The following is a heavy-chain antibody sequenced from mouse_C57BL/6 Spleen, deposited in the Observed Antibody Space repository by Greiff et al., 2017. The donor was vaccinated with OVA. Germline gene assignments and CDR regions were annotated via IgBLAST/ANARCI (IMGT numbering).Heavy chain of an antibody. CDR1: GYTFTSYW. Sequence: QVQLQQPGTELVKPGASVKLSCKASGYTFTSYWMHWVKQRPGQGLEWIGNINPSNGGTNYNEKFKSKATLTVDKSSSTAYMQLSSLTSEDSAVYDGARSKVGRGRYYLDYWGQGTTLTVSS. CDR3: ARSKVGRGRYYLDY. D-gene: IGHD4-1*01. V-gene: IGHV1-53*01. J-gene: IGHJ2*01. CDR2: INPSNGGT.